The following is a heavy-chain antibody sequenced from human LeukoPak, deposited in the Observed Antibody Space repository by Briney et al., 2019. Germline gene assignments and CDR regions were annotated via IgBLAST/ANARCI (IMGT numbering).Heavy chain of an antibody. CDR3: ASSSWSRSNWFDP. J-gene: IGHJ5*02. CDR2: IHSGGST. V-gene: IGHV3-66*02. CDR1: GLTFSRYW. Sequence: GGSLRLSCAASGLTFSRYWTSWVRQAPGKGLEWVSVIHSGGSTFYADFVKGRFTISRDNSKNTLYLQMNSLRTDDTAVYYCASSSWSRSNWFDPWGQGTLVTVSS. D-gene: IGHD6-13*01.